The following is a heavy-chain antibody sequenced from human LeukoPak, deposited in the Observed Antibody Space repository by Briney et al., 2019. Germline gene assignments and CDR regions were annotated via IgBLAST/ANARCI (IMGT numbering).Heavy chain of an antibody. J-gene: IGHJ4*02. CDR1: GHTFTNHG. CDR2: ISAYNGDT. D-gene: IGHD3-22*01. CDR3: ARDPSNSSGFHPHSDY. V-gene: IGHV1-18*01. Sequence: ASVKVSCKASGHTFTNHGITWVRQAPGQGLEWMGWISAYNGDTKYAQKLQGRVTITTDTSTNTAYMELRSLRSDDTAVYYCARDPSNSSGFHPHSDYWGQGTLVTVSS.